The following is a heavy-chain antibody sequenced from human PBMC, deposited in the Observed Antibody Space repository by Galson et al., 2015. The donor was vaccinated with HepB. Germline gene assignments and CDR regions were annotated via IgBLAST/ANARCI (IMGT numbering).Heavy chain of an antibody. J-gene: IGHJ4*02. CDR2: ISSSSSYT. CDR3: ARSYCGGDCYPHFDY. Sequence: SLRLSCAASGFTFSDYYMSWIRQAPGKGLEWVSYISSSSSYTNYADSVKGRFTISRDNAKNSLYLQMNSLRAEDTAVYYCARSYCGGDCYPHFDYWGQGTLVTVSS. CDR1: GFTFSDYY. V-gene: IGHV3-11*06. D-gene: IGHD2-21*01.